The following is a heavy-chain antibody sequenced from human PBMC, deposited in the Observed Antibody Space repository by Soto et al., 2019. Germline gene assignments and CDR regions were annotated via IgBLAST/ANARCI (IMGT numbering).Heavy chain of an antibody. J-gene: IGHJ5*02. CDR3: ARGGQQWLATRWFDP. CDR1: GGSFSGYY. CDR2: INHSGST. D-gene: IGHD6-19*01. V-gene: IGHV4-34*01. Sequence: SETLSLTCAVYGGSFSGYYWIWIRQPPGKGLEWIGEINHSGSTNYNPSLKSRVTISVDTSKNQFSPKLSSVTAADTAVYYCARGGQQWLATRWFDPWGQGTLVTVSS.